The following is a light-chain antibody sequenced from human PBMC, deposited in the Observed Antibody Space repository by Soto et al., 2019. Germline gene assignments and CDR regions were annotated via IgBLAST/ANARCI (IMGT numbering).Light chain of an antibody. V-gene: IGLV2-8*01. CDR1: SSDVGYYNY. J-gene: IGLJ1*01. CDR3: SSYAGSNAYV. CDR2: EVS. Sequence: QSVLTQPPSASGSPGQSVTISCTGTSSDVGYYNYVSWYQQHPGKAPKLMIYEVSKWPSGVPDRFSGSKSGNTASLTVSGLQAEDEADYYCSSYAGSNAYVFGTGTKVTVL.